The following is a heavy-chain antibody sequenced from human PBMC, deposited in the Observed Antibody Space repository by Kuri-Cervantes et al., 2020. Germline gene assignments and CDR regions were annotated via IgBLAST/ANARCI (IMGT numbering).Heavy chain of an antibody. CDR3: ARVVWNGSAGFDP. D-gene: IGHD1-26*01. Sequence: SETLSLTCTVSGGSISSGDYYWSWVRQPPGKGLEWIGEINHSGSTNHNLSLKSRVTISVDKSKNQFSLKLSSVTAADTAVYYCARVVWNGSAGFDPWGQGTLVTVSS. J-gene: IGHJ5*02. CDR2: INHSGST. CDR1: GGSISSGDYY. V-gene: IGHV4-4*02.